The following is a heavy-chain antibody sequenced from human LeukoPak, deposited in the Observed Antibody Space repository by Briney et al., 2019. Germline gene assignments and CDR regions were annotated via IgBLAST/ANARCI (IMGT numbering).Heavy chain of an antibody. CDR3: ARTAARRFDY. V-gene: IGHV1-46*01. CDR2: INPTGGST. CDR1: GYTFPSYF. D-gene: IGHD6-6*01. J-gene: IGHJ4*02. Sequence: ASVKVSCKASGYTFPSYFMHWVRQAPGQGLEWMGIINPTGGSTTYAQKFQGRVTMTGDTSTGTVYMELSSLRSDDTAVYYCARTAARRFDYWGQGTLVTVSS.